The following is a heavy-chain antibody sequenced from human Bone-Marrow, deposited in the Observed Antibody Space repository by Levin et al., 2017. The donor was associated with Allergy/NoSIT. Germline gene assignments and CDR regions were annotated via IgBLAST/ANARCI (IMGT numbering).Heavy chain of an antibody. CDR2: IQDEGGST. J-gene: IGHJ4*02. D-gene: IGHD1-26*01. CDR1: GFIFNNFA. V-gene: IGHV3-23*01. CDR3: AKPKGGHYYFDS. Sequence: RAGGSLRLSCAASGFIFNNFAMTWVRQAPGKGLEWVSTIQDEGGSTFYADSVRGRFTISRERSQSMLYLQMTSLRAEDTAIYYCAKPKGGHYYFDSWGQGALVTVSS.